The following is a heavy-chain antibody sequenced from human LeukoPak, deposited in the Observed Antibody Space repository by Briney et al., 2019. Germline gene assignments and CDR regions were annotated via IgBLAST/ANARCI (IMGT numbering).Heavy chain of an antibody. CDR1: GGSISSSGSY. CDR2: LYYSGNT. CDR3: ARVMAARREDLNWFDT. Sequence: SETLSLTCTVSGGSISSSGSYWGWIRQPTGKGLEWIGSLYYSGNTYNPSLKSRVTISVDTSKKQLYLNLTSVNAADTAMYYCARVMAARREDLNWFDTWGQGTLVTVSS. V-gene: IGHV4-39*07. J-gene: IGHJ5*02. D-gene: IGHD6-6*01.